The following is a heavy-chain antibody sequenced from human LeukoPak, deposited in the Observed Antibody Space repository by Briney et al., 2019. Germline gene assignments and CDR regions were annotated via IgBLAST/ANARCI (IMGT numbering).Heavy chain of an antibody. Sequence: GGSLRLSCAASGLTFSGSGIPWVRQASGKGLEWLGRIGRQGDSDATRYAASLKGKFTISRVDSRNTAYLQMNSLKTEDTAVYYCAGDYNFLTGLNYWGQGTLVTVSS. CDR2: IGRQGDSDAT. CDR3: AGDYNFLTGLNY. CDR1: GLTFSGSG. V-gene: IGHV3-73*01. D-gene: IGHD3-9*01. J-gene: IGHJ4*02.